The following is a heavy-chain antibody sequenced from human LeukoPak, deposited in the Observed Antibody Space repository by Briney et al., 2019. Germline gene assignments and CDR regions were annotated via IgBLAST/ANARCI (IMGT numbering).Heavy chain of an antibody. CDR3: ARLRGITIFGVVIDYFDY. D-gene: IGHD3-3*01. V-gene: IGHV5-51*01. CDR1: GYSFTSYW. Sequence: GESLKISCKGSGYSFTSYWIGWVRQMPGKGLEWMGIIYPGDSDTRYSPSFQGQVTISADKSISTAYLQWSSLKASDTAMYYCARLRGITIFGVVIDYFDYWGQGTLVTVSS. J-gene: IGHJ4*02. CDR2: IYPGDSDT.